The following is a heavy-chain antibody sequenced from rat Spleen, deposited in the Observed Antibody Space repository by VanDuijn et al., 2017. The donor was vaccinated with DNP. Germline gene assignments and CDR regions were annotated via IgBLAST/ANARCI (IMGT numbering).Heavy chain of an antibody. D-gene: IGHD1-12*01. J-gene: IGHJ4*01. CDR3: TRHRTIMPYYYAMDA. CDR2: ISYDGGNT. Sequence: EVQLMESGGGLVQPGRSMKLSCAASRFSFSSFAMAWVRQAPTKGLEWVASISYDGGNTYYRDSVKGRFTISRDNAKSTLYLQMDSLRSEDTATYYCTRHRTIMPYYYAMDAWGQGASVTVSS. CDR1: RFSFSSFA. V-gene: IGHV5-25*01.